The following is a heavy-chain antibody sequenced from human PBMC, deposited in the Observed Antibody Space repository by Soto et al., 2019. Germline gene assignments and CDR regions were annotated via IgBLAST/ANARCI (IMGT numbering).Heavy chain of an antibody. V-gene: IGHV4-39*01. CDR1: GGSISSSSYY. D-gene: IGHD6-13*01. J-gene: IGHJ4*02. CDR3: ARVDVEQQLGHY. Sequence: PSETLSLTCTVSGGSISSSSYYWGWIRQPPGKGLEWIGSIYYSGSTYYNPSLKSRVTISVDTSKNQFSLKLSSVTAADTAVYYCARVDVEQQLGHYWGRGTLVTVSS. CDR2: IYYSGST.